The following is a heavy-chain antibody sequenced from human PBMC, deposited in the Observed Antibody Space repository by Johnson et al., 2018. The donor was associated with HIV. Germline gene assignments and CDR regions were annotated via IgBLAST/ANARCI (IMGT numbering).Heavy chain of an antibody. J-gene: IGHJ3*02. CDR2: ISYDGSNK. V-gene: IGHV3-30*04. CDR3: GGSYYYDSSGYYARNAFDI. Sequence: QVQLVESGGGVVQPGRSLRLSCAASGFTFSSYAMHWVRQAPGKGLEWVAVISYDGSNKYYADSVKGRFTISRDNSKNTLYLQMKSLRAEDTAVYYCGGSYYYDSSGYYARNAFDIWGQGTMVTVSS. CDR1: GFTFSSYA. D-gene: IGHD3-22*01.